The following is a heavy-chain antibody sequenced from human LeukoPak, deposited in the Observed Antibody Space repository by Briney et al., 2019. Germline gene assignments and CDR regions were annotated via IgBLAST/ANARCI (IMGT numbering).Heavy chain of an antibody. CDR1: GGSFSGYY. V-gene: IGHV4-34*01. CDR3: ARDRSQLPPTVWFDP. D-gene: IGHD3-10*01. J-gene: IGHJ5*02. CDR2: INHSGST. Sequence: SETLSLTSAVYGGSFSGYYWSWIRQPPGKGLEWIGEINHSGSTNYNPSLKSRVTISVDTSKNQFSLKLSSVTAADTAVYYCARDRSQLPPTVWFDPWGQGTLVTVSS.